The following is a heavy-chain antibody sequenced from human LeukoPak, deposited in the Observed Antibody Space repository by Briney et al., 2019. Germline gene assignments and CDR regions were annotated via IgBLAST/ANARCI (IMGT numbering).Heavy chain of an antibody. D-gene: IGHD6-13*01. CDR1: GFNFSTYS. Sequence: GGSLRLSCAASGFNFSTYSMNWVRQAPGKGLEWLSYISSTSDPIYYADSVKGRFTISRDNAKNSLYLQMNSLRAEDTAVYYCARTFFKQQHLDYWGQGTLVTVSS. CDR3: ARTFFKQQHLDY. V-gene: IGHV3-48*04. J-gene: IGHJ4*02. CDR2: ISSTSDPI.